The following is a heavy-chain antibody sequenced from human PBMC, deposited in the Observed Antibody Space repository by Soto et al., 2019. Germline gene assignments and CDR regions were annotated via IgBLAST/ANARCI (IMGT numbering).Heavy chain of an antibody. D-gene: IGHD2-15*01. V-gene: IGHV1-8*01. J-gene: IGHJ4*02. CDR3: AGTLSCRGGHCHPSHF. CDR2: MNPNSGNT. Sequence: ASVKVSCKASGYTFTSYDIIWVRQATGQGLEWMAWMNPNSGNTGYTQKFQGRLTMTRDTSISTAYMELSSLRSDDTAVYYCAGTLSCRGGHCHPSHFWGQGTLVTVSS. CDR1: GYTFTSYD.